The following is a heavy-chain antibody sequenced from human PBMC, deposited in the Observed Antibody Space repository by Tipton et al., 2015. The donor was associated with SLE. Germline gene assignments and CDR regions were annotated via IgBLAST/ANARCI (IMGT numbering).Heavy chain of an antibody. CDR3: AREVKSGRYDWFDP. D-gene: IGHD1-26*01. CDR1: GFTFSAFG. V-gene: IGHV3-30*02. Sequence: SLRLSCAASGFTFSAFGIHWVRQAPGKGLEGVAFIRYDGSDKYHADTVKGRFTISRDNSKNTLYLQMNSLRGEDTAVYYCAREVKSGRYDWFDPWGQGTLVTVSS. CDR2: IRYDGSDK. J-gene: IGHJ5*02.